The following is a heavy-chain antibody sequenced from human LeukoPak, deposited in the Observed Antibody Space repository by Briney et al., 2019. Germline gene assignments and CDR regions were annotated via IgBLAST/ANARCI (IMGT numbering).Heavy chain of an antibody. J-gene: IGHJ5*02. CDR2: ISAYNGNT. CDR1: GYTFTSYG. D-gene: IGHD3-22*01. V-gene: IGHV1-18*01. CDR3: ARGRGKNYYDSSGYYFNWFDP. Sequence: ASVKVSCKASGYTFTSYGISWVRQAPGQGLEWMGWISAYNGNTNYAQKLQGRVTMTTDTSTSTAYMELSSLRSEDTAVYYCARGRGKNYYDSSGYYFNWFDPWGQGTLVTVSS.